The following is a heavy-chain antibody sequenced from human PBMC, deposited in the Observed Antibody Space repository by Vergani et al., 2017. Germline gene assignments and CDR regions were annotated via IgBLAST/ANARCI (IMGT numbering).Heavy chain of an antibody. CDR1: GGTFSSYA. CDR2: IIPIFGTA. Sequence: QVQLVQSGAEVKKPGSSVKVSCKASGGTFSSYAISWVRQAPGQGLEWMGGIIPIFGTANYAQKFQGRVTITADESTSTAYLELSSLRSEDTAVYYCARVAGNYYDSSGYSDYWGQGTLVTVSS. CDR3: ARVAGNYYDSSGYSDY. D-gene: IGHD3-22*01. V-gene: IGHV1-69*12. J-gene: IGHJ4*02.